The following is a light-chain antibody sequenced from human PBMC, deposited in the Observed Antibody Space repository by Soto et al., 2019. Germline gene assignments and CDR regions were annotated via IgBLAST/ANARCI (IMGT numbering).Light chain of an antibody. Sequence: ETVMTQSPATLSVSPGERATLSCRASQSVSSNLAWYQQKPGQAPRLLIYGASTRATGIPARFSGSGSGTEFTLTISSLQSEDFAVYYCQQYNNWSTFGQGTKVDIK. J-gene: IGKJ1*01. V-gene: IGKV3-15*01. CDR1: QSVSSN. CDR3: QQYNNWST. CDR2: GAS.